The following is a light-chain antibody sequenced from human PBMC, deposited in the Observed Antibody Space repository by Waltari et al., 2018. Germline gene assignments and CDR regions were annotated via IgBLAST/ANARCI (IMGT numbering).Light chain of an antibody. CDR3: CSYAGGYTRWV. J-gene: IGLJ3*02. Sequence: QSALPQPRPVSAAPGQSAAISCLALSHGVYSYNFVSWYQQHPRQAPKPMIFDVNRRPSGLPDRFSGSGSDNTASLTISVLQAVDEADYYCCSYAGGYTRWVFGGGTMLTVL. CDR1: SHGVYSYNF. CDR2: DVN. V-gene: IGLV2-11*01.